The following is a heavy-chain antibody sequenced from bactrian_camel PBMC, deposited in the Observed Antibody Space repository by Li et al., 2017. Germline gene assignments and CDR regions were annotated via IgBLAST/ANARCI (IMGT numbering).Heavy chain of an antibody. CDR2: IHIADGIV. CDR1: GATWRMAC. CDR3: AAGSTCSGLRLLDMITN. D-gene: IGHD3*01. J-gene: IGHJ4*01. V-gene: IGHV3S40*01. Sequence: DVQLVESGGGSVQPGGSLRLSCVASGATWRMACMGWFRQAPGKEREGVATIHIADGIVLYADSVKGRFTLSQDKPENTVYLQMNCLEPEDTAMYYCAAGSTCSGLRLLDMITNWGQGTQVTVS.